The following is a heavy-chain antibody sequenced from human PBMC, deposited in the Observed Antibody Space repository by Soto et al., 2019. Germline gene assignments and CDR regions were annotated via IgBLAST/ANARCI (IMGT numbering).Heavy chain of an antibody. CDR1: GGTFSSYA. Sequence: QVRLVQSGAEVKKPGSSVKVSCKASGGTFSSYAISWVRQAPGQGLEWMGGIIPIFGTANYAQKFQGRVTITADEYRSRAYVEQSRLRSEHTAVYYCARDIVSSGYVGWGQGCLVTVSS. J-gene: IGHJ4*02. CDR3: ARDIVSSGYVG. CDR2: IIPIFGTA. D-gene: IGHD3-22*01. V-gene: IGHV1-69*01.